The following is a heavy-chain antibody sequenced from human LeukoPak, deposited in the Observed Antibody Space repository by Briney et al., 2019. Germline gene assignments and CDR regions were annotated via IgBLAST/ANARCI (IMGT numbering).Heavy chain of an antibody. CDR1: GGSISSGGYY. CDR3: ARDESLGDKDFDY. J-gene: IGHJ4*02. D-gene: IGHD2-21*01. V-gene: IGHV4-31*03. Sequence: SETLSLTCTVSGGSISSGGYYWSWIRQHPGKGLEWIGYIYYSGSTYYNPSLKSRVTISVDTSKNQFSLKLSSVTAADTAVYYCARDESLGDKDFDYWGQGTLVTVSS. CDR2: IYYSGST.